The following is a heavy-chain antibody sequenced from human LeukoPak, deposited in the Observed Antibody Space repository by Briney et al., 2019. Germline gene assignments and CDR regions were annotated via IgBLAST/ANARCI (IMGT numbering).Heavy chain of an antibody. Sequence: ASVKVSCKASGYTFTSYDFNWVRQATGQGLEWMGWINTNTGNPTYAQGFTGRFVFSLDTSVSTAYLQISSLKAEDTAVYYCARDHSSSWYAIDYWGQGTLVTVSS. CDR3: ARDHSSSWYAIDY. CDR2: INTNTGNP. D-gene: IGHD6-13*01. J-gene: IGHJ4*02. V-gene: IGHV7-4-1*02. CDR1: GYTFTSYD.